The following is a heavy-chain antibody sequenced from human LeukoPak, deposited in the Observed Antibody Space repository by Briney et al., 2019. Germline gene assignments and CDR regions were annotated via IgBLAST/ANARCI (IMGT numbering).Heavy chain of an antibody. CDR3: AELGITMIGGV. D-gene: IGHD3-10*02. J-gene: IGHJ6*04. Sequence: GGSLRLSCAASGFTFSSYSMNWVRQAPGTGLEWVSYISSSGSTIYYADSAKGRFTISRDNAKNSLYLQMNSLRAEDTAVYYCAELGITMIGGVWGKGTTVTIPS. V-gene: IGHV3-48*04. CDR1: GFTFSSYS. CDR2: ISSSGSTI.